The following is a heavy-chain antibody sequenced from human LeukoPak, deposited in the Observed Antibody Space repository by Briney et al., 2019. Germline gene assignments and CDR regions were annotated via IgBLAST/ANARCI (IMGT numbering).Heavy chain of an antibody. J-gene: IGHJ3*02. V-gene: IGHV1-69*13. CDR1: GYTFTSYG. CDR3: ARDGVVGDAFDI. Sequence: SVKVSCKASGYTFTSYGISWVRQAPGQGLEWMGGIIPIFGTANYAQKFQGRVTITADESTSTAYMELSSLRSEDTAVYYCARDGVVGDAFDIWGQGTMVTVSS. CDR2: IIPIFGTA. D-gene: IGHD2-2*01.